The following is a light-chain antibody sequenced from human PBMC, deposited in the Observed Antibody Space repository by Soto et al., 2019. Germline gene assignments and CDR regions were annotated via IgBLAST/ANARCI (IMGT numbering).Light chain of an antibody. V-gene: IGKV1-12*01. Sequence: DIQMTQSPSSVSASVGDRVTITCRASQGIGSWLAWYQHKPGKAPNLLIYGASSLQSGVPSRFSGSGSGTDFTLTISSLQPDDFAIYYCQQTYNFPYTFGQGTKLEIK. CDR1: QGIGSW. J-gene: IGKJ2*01. CDR3: QQTYNFPYT. CDR2: GAS.